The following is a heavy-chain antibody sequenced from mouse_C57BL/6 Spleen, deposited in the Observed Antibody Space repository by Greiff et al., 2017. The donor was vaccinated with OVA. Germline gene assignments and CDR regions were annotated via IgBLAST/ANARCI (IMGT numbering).Heavy chain of an antibody. J-gene: IGHJ1*03. Sequence: EVQLQQSGPELVKPGASVKISCKASGYTFTDYYMNWVKQSHGKSLEWIGDINPNNGGTSYNQKFKGKATLTVDKSSSTAYMELRSLTSEDSAVYYCARRDGLRRRDYWYFDVWGTGTTVTVSS. V-gene: IGHV1-26*01. CDR2: INPNNGGT. CDR3: ARRDGLRRRDYWYFDV. CDR1: GYTFTDYY. D-gene: IGHD2-2*01.